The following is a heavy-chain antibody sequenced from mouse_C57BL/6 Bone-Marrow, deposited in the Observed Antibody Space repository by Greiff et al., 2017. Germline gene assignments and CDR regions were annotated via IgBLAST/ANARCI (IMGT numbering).Heavy chain of an antibody. CDR1: GYSFTSYY. CDR2: IYPGSGNT. J-gene: IGHJ3*01. D-gene: IGHD1-1*01. CDR3: ARDYHYYGSSYEGFAY. Sequence: QLQESGPELVKPGASVKISCKASGYSFTSYYIHWVKQRPGQGLEWIGWIYPGSGNTKYNEKFKGKATLTADTSSSTAYMQLSSLTSEDSAVYYCARDYHYYGSSYEGFAYWGQGTLVTVSA. V-gene: IGHV1-66*01.